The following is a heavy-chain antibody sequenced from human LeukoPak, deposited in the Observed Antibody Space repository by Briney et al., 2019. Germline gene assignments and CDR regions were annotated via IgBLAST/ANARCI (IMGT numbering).Heavy chain of an antibody. J-gene: IGHJ6*04. Sequence: PSETLSLTCAVYGGSFSGYYWSWIRQPPGKGLEWIGEINHSGSTNYNPSLKSRVTISVDTSKNQISLKLSSVTAADTAVYCCARGRAPDVWGKGTTVTVSS. CDR1: GGSFSGYY. CDR2: INHSGST. CDR3: ARGRAPDV. V-gene: IGHV4-34*01.